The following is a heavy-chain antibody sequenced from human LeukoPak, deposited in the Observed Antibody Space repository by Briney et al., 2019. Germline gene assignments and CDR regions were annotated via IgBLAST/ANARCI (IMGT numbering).Heavy chain of an antibody. J-gene: IGHJ4*02. D-gene: IGHD1-7*01. Sequence: GGSLRLSCAASGFTFSSYEMNWIRQAPGKGLEWVSYISSSGDTMSYADSVKGRFTISRDNAENSLYLQMSSLRAEDAAIYYCARVMGNYASDYWGQGALVTVSS. CDR1: GFTFSSYE. CDR3: ARVMGNYASDY. V-gene: IGHV3-48*03. CDR2: ISSSGDTM.